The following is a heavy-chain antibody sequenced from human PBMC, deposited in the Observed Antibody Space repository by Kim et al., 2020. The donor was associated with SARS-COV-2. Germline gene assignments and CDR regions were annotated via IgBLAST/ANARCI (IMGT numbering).Heavy chain of an antibody. CDR2: VYTGSSDT. Sequence: GGSLRLSCAASGFTFHSYARGWVRQALGKGLEWVSIVYTGSSDTKYADSVKGRFTMSRADSKNILSLQMNDLRADETAVYYCAKAGGFHFDSCGQGTLVTVHS. CDR3: AKAGGFHFDS. V-gene: IGHV3-23*03. J-gene: IGHJ4*02. CDR1: GFTFHSYA. D-gene: IGHD3-16*01.